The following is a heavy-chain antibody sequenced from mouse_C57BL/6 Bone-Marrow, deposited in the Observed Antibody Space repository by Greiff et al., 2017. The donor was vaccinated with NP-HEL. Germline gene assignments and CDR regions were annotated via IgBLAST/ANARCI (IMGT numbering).Heavy chain of an antibody. V-gene: IGHV1-61*01. J-gene: IGHJ1*03. D-gene: IGHD1-1*01. CDR1: GYTFTSYW. CDR3: VLLLRGDFDV. CDR2: IYPSDSET. Sequence: QVQLQQPGAELVRPGSSVKLSCKASGYTFTSYWMDWVKQRPGQGLEWIGNIYPSDSETPYNQKFKDKATLTVDKSSSTAYMQLSSLTSEDSAVYYCVLLLRGDFDVWGTGTTVTVSS.